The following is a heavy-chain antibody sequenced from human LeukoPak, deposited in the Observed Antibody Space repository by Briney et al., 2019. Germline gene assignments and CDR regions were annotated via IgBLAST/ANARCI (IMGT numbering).Heavy chain of an antibody. V-gene: IGHV3-7*01. Sequence: GGSLRLSCAASGFTIGGYWMTWVRQAPGKGLEWVANIKQDGSEKTYVGSVKGRFTISRDNAKNSIYLQMNSLRVEDTAIYYCARDGGTDWYDPWGQGTLVSVSS. J-gene: IGHJ5*02. CDR1: GFTIGGYW. CDR2: IKQDGSEK. CDR3: ARDGGTDWYDP. D-gene: IGHD3-16*01.